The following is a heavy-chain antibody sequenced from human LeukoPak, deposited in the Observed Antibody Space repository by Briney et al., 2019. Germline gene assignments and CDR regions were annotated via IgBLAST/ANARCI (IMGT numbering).Heavy chain of an antibody. Sequence: PGRSLRLSCAASGFTFSSYAMHWVRQAPGKGLEWVAVISYDGSNKYYADSVKGRFTISRDNSKNTLYLQMNSLRAEDTAVYYCARDTLNQWELLRGYYGMDVWGQGTTVTVSS. CDR3: ARDTLNQWELLRGYYGMDV. CDR1: GFTFSSYA. D-gene: IGHD1-26*01. J-gene: IGHJ6*02. V-gene: IGHV3-30-3*01. CDR2: ISYDGSNK.